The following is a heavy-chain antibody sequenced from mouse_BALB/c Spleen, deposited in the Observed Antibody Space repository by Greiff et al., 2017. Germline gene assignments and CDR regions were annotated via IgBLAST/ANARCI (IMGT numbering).Heavy chain of an antibody. J-gene: IGHJ2*01. D-gene: IGHD1-1*02. CDR2: ISTYYGNT. Sequence: QVQLKQSGPELVRPGVSVKISCKGSGYTFTDYAMHWVKQSHAKSLEWIGVISTYYGNTNYNQKFKGKATMTVDKSSSTAYMELARLTSEDSAIYYCARSVDFDYWGQGTTLTVSS. V-gene: IGHV1-67*01. CDR1: GYTFTDYA. CDR3: ARSVDFDY.